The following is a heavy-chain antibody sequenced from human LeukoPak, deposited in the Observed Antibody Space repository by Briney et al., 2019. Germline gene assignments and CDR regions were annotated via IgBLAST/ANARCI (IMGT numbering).Heavy chain of an antibody. D-gene: IGHD5-24*01. J-gene: IGHJ4*02. Sequence: GGSPRLSCAASGFTFSSYWMHWVRQAPGKGLLWVSRLSPDESTTAYADSVKGRFTISRDNAKNTLYLQMNSLRAEDTAVYYCVRGTYGHNYGYLDYWGQGTLVTVSS. CDR1: GFTFSSYW. CDR2: LSPDESTT. CDR3: VRGTYGHNYGYLDY. V-gene: IGHV3-74*01.